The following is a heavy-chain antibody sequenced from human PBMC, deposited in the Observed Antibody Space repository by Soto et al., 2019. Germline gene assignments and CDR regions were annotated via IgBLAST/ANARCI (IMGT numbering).Heavy chain of an antibody. D-gene: IGHD3-10*01. CDR1: GASFSGYY. J-gene: IGHJ4*02. Sequence: SETLSLTCAVYGASFSGYYWSWIRQPPGKGLEWIGEINHSGSTNYNPSLKSRVTISVDTSKNQFSLKLSSVTAADTAVYYCARGYGRNFYYWGQGTLVTVSS. CDR2: INHSGST. CDR3: ARGYGRNFYY. V-gene: IGHV4-34*01.